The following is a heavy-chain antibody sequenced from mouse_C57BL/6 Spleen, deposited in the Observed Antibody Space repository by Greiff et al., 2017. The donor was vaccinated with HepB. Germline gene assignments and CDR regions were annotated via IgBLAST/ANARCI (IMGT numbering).Heavy chain of an antibody. CDR3: DRHRYHYSMDD. V-gene: IGHV2-6-1*01. Sequence: VQLQQSGPGLVEPSQRLSITCTVSGFSFTSYGVHWVRQPPGKGLEWLGVIWSDGSTTYNSALISRLSITKDNSKSQMFLKMNSLQTNDTAMYYCDRHRYHYSMDDWGQGTSVTVSS. CDR2: IWSDGST. J-gene: IGHJ4*01. CDR1: GFSFTSYG.